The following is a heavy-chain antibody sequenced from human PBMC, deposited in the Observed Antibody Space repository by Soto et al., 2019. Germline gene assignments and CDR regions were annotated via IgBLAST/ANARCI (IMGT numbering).Heavy chain of an antibody. CDR1: GFTFSSYG. CDR2: ISYDGSNK. V-gene: IGHV3-30*18. Sequence: LRLSCAASGFTFSSYGMHWVRQAPGKGLEWVAVISYDGSNKYYADSVKGRFTIPRDNSKNTLYLQMNSLRAEDTAVYYCAKDPHDTAMAPSWFDPWGQGTLVTVSS. D-gene: IGHD5-18*01. CDR3: AKDPHDTAMAPSWFDP. J-gene: IGHJ5*02.